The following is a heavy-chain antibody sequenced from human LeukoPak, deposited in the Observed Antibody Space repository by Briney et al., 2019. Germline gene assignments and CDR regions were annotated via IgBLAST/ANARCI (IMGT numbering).Heavy chain of an antibody. Sequence: GGSLRLSCVASGFTYMTYWMDGVRQAPGKGLEWVANINQDGSEKYHVGSVRGRFTISRDNAKHSIYLQMNSLTAEHTAVFYCMGEYWYLDLWGGGTLVTVSS. CDR1: GFTYMTYW. J-gene: IGHJ2*01. V-gene: IGHV3-7*01. CDR3: MGEYWYLDL. CDR2: INQDGSEK.